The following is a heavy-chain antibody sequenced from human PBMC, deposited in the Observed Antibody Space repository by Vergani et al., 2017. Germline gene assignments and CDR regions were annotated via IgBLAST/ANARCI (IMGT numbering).Heavy chain of an antibody. V-gene: IGHV4-38-2*02. D-gene: IGHD3-9*01. CDR1: GYSISSGYY. Sequence: QVQLQESGPGLVKPSETLSLTCTVSGYSISSGYYWGWIRQPPGKGLEWIGSIYHSGSTNYNPSLKSRVTISVDKSKNQFSLKLSSVTAADTAVYYCARALKLRYSPFGDYYYYGMDVWGQGTTVTVSS. CDR3: ARALKLRYSPFGDYYYYGMDV. J-gene: IGHJ6*02. CDR2: IYHSGST.